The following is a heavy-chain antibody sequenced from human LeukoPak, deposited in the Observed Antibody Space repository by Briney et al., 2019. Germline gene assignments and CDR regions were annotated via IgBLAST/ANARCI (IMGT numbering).Heavy chain of an antibody. V-gene: IGHV1-2*02. CDR1: GYTFTGYY. D-gene: IGHD6-19*01. CDR3: ARLGSSGWYFIDY. CDR2: INPNSGGT. J-gene: IGHJ4*02. Sequence: GASVKVSCKASGYTFTGYYMHWVRQVPGQGLEWMGWINPNSGGTNYAQKFQGRVTMTRDTSISTAYMELSRLRSDDTAVYYCARLGSSGWYFIDYWGQGTLVTVSS.